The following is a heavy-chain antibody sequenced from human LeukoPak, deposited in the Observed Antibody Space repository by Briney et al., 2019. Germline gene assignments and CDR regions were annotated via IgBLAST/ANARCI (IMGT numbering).Heavy chain of an antibody. CDR1: RGSISSYY. CDR2: IFYSGST. J-gene: IGHJ4*02. V-gene: IGHV4-59*01. CDR3: ARDSGPGVLFY. D-gene: IGHD1-1*01. Sequence: SETLSLTCTVSRGSISSYYWSWIRQPPGKGLEWIGHIFYSGSTNYNPSLKSRVTIVVDTSKNQFSLKLSSVTAADTAVYYCARDSGPGVLFYWGQGTLVTVSS.